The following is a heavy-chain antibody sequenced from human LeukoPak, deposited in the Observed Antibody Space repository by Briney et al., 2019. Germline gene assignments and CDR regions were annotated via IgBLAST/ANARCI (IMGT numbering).Heavy chain of an antibody. Sequence: GGSLRLPCAASGFTFSSYAMSWVRQAPGKGLEWVSAISGSGGSTYYADSVKGRFTISRDNAKNPLYLQMNSLRAEDTAVYYCARYRFGGSSLYYFDYWGQGTLVTVSS. CDR1: GFTFSSYA. CDR3: ARYRFGGSSLYYFDY. V-gene: IGHV3-23*01. D-gene: IGHD3-16*01. J-gene: IGHJ4*02. CDR2: ISGSGGST.